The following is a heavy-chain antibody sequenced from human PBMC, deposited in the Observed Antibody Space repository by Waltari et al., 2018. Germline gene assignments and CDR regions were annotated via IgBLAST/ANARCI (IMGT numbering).Heavy chain of an antibody. J-gene: IGHJ3*02. CDR1: GFTFSSYG. V-gene: IGHV3-30*02. Sequence: QVQLVESGGGVVQPGGSLRLSCAASGFTFSSYGLHWVRQAPGKGLEWVAFIRYDGSNKYYADSVKGRFTISRDNSKNTLYLQMNSLRAEDTAVYYCAKDREYSSSSFAFDIWGQGTMVTVSS. CDR2: IRYDGSNK. D-gene: IGHD6-6*01. CDR3: AKDREYSSSSFAFDI.